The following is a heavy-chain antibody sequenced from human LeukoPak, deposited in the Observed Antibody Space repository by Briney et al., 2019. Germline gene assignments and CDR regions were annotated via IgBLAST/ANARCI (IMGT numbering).Heavy chain of an antibody. CDR2: IYPANSNI. V-gene: IGHV5-51*01. CDR1: GYSFTNYW. Sequence: GESLKISCKASGYSFTNYWIGWVRQMPGKGLEWMAIIYPANSNIRYNPSFQGQVTISADKSISTAYLQWSSLKASDTAMYYCVRRRGSSWKGGFDYWGQGTLVTVSS. D-gene: IGHD6-13*01. CDR3: VRRRGSSWKGGFDY. J-gene: IGHJ4*02.